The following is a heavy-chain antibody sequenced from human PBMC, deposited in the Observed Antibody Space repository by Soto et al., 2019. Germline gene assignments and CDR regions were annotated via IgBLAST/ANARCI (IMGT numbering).Heavy chain of an antibody. D-gene: IGHD3-9*01. CDR1: GYDFTNYG. Sequence: QVRLVQSGAEVKKPGASVKVSCKTYGYDFTNYGINWVRQAPGQGLEWMGWISAYNGNIVYAQNFCGRATLTTDTSTGSAYIELRSLRPNDTAVYYCARGHDLLTGWKFTLWGQGARVTVSS. CDR3: ARGHDLLTGWKFTL. J-gene: IGHJ4*02. V-gene: IGHV1-18*01. CDR2: ISAYNGNI.